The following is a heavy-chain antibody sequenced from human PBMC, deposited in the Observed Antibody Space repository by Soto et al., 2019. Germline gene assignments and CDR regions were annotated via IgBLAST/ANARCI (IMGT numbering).Heavy chain of an antibody. CDR3: ARDSATPFDY. J-gene: IGHJ4*02. V-gene: IGHV1-69*08. CDR2: IIPILGIA. Sequence: QVQLVQSGAEVKKPGSSVKVSCKGSGGTFSSYTISWVRQAPGQGLEWMGRIIPILGIANYAQKFQGRVTITADKSTSTAYMELSSLRSEDTAVYYCARDSATPFDYWGQGTLVTVSS. CDR1: GGTFSSYT. D-gene: IGHD2-15*01.